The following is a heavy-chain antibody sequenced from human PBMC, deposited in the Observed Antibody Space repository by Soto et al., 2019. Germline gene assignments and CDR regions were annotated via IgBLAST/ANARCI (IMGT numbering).Heavy chain of an antibody. CDR1: GGSISSGDYY. V-gene: IGHV4-30-4*01. D-gene: IGHD2-2*01. J-gene: IGHJ5*02. Sequence: PSETLSLTCTVSGGSISSGDYYWSWIRQPPGKGLEWIGYIYYSGSTYYNPPLKSRVTISVDTSKNQFSLKLGSVTAADTAVYYCARGIVAVPDAPNSFDPWGQGTLVTVSS. CDR2: IYYSGST. CDR3: ARGIVAVPDAPNSFDP.